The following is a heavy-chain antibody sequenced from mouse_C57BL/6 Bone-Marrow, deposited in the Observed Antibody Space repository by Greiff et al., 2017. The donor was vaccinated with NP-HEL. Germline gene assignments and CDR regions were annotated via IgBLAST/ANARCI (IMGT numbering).Heavy chain of an antibody. V-gene: IGHV3-6*01. D-gene: IGHD2-5*01. CDR1: GYSITSGYY. J-gene: IGHJ2*01. CDR2: ISYDGSN. CDR3: ARGDSNYDFDY. Sequence: EVQLVESGPGLVKPSQSLSLTCSVTGYSITSGYYWNWIRQFPGNKLEWMGYISYDGSNNYNPSLKNRISITRDTSKNQFFLKLNSVTTEDTATYYCARGDSNYDFDYWGQGTTLTVSS.